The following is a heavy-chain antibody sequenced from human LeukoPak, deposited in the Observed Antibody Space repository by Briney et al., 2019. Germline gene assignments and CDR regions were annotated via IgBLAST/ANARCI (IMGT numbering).Heavy chain of an antibody. Sequence: GGSLRLSCAASGFTVSGNYMSWVRQAPGQGLEWVSVIYSGGSTYYADSVKGRFTISRDISKNTVYLQMNSLRAEDTAVYYCARTYGDYVYILGYWGQGTLVTVSS. J-gene: IGHJ4*02. D-gene: IGHD4-17*01. V-gene: IGHV3-53*01. CDR2: IYSGGST. CDR1: GFTVSGNY. CDR3: ARTYGDYVYILGY.